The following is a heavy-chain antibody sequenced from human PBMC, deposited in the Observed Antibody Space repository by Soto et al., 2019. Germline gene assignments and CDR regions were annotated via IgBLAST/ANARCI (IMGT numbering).Heavy chain of an antibody. V-gene: IGHV4-30-4*01. D-gene: IGHD3-16*01. CDR1: GGSISSGDYY. J-gene: IGHJ5*02. CDR2: IYYSGGT. CDR3: ARACTGELWVYANWFDP. Sequence: QVQLQESGPGLVKTSQTLSLTCTVSGGSISSGDYYWSWIRQPPGKGLEWIGFIYYSGGTYYKPSLKSRVTISVDTSKNKFSLNLSSVAAADTAVYYCARACTGELWVYANWFDPWGPGTLVTVSS.